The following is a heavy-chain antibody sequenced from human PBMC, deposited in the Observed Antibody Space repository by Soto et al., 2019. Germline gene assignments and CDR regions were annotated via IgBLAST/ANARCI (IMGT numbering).Heavy chain of an antibody. Sequence: SLRLSCAASGFTFSSYAMSWVRQAPGKGLEWVSAISGSGGSTYYADSVKGRFTISRDNSKNTLYLQMNSLRAEDTAVYYCAKGGVYGNYYYGMDVWGQGTTVTVSS. V-gene: IGHV3-23*01. D-gene: IGHD4-17*01. CDR2: ISGSGGST. CDR3: AKGGVYGNYYYGMDV. CDR1: GFTFSSYA. J-gene: IGHJ6*02.